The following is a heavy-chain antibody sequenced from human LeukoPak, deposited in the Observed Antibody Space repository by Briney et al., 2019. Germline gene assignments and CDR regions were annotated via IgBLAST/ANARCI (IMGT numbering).Heavy chain of an antibody. CDR3: ARALLLGSRYSSRKGKYYFDY. Sequence: SDTLSLTCAVYVVSFSGYYWSWIPQPPGKGLEWIGEINHSGNTNYNPSLKSRVTISVDTSKNKFSLKLSSVTAADTAVYYCARALLLGSRYSSRKGKYYFDYWGQGTLVTVSS. CDR2: INHSGNT. V-gene: IGHV4-34*01. CDR1: VVSFSGYY. J-gene: IGHJ4*02. D-gene: IGHD6-13*01.